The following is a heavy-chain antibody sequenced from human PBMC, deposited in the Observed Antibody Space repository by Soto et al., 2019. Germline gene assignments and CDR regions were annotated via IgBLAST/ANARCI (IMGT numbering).Heavy chain of an antibody. V-gene: IGHV4-34*01. Sequence: PSETLSLTCAVYGGSFSGYYWSWIRQPPGKVLEWIGEINHSGSTNYNPSLKSRVTISVDTPKKQFSLKLSSVTAADTAVYYCARGDNRGTAARGYYYGMAVGGQGTTVTVSS. J-gene: IGHJ6*02. CDR3: ARGDNRGTAARGYYYGMAV. CDR1: GGSFSGYY. D-gene: IGHD2-2*01. CDR2: INHSGST.